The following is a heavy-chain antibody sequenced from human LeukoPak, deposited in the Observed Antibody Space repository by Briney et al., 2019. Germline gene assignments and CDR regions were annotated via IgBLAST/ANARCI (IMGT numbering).Heavy chain of an antibody. J-gene: IGHJ4*02. Sequence: GSLRLSCAASGFTFSSYAMYWVRQAPGKGLERVASIWYDGSDKFYTDPVKGRFTISRDNSKNTLYLQMNSLRAEDTAVYYCAKDRAEKYAFDYWGQGTLVTVSS. CDR1: GFTFSSYA. CDR3: AKDRAEKYAFDY. D-gene: IGHD2-2*01. CDR2: IWYDGSDK. V-gene: IGHV3-33*06.